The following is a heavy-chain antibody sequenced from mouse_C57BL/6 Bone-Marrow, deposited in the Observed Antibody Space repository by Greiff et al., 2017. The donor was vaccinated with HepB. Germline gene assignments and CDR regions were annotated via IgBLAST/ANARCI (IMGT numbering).Heavy chain of an antibody. D-gene: IGHD2-1*01. V-gene: IGHV5-4*01. CDR2: ISDGGSYT. CDR1: GFTFSSYA. Sequence: DVQLVESGGGLVKPGGSLKLSCAASGFTFSSYAMSWVRQTPEKRLEWVATISDGGSYTYYPDNVKGRFTISRDNAKNNLYLQMSHLKSEDTAMYYCARDNYEDFDYWGQGTTLTVSS. CDR3: ARDNYEDFDY. J-gene: IGHJ2*01.